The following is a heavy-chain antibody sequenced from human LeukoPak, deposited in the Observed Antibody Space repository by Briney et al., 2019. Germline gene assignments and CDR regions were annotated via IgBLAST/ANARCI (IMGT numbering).Heavy chain of an antibody. CDR2: ISGSGGST. D-gene: IGHD2-2*01. Sequence: PGGSLRLSCAASGFTFSSYAMSWVRQAPGKGLEWVSAISGSGGSTYYADSVKGRFATPRDNSKNTLYLQMNSLRAEDTAVYYCATLLVVPAAKGPYFDYWGQGTLVTVSS. CDR1: GFTFSSYA. CDR3: ATLLVVPAAKGPYFDY. J-gene: IGHJ4*02. V-gene: IGHV3-23*01.